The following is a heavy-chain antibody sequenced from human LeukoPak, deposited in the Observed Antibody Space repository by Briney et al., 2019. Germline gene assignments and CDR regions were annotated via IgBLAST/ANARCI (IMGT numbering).Heavy chain of an antibody. CDR1: GYIFTSYW. CDR3: ASQSVGYCSSTSCPDYYYYGMDV. CDR2: IYPGDSDT. D-gene: IGHD2-2*01. V-gene: IGHV5-51*01. Sequence: GESLKISCKGSGYIFTSYWIGWVRQMPGKGLEWMGIIYPGDSDTRYSPSFQGQVTISADKSISTAYLQWSSLKASDTAMYYCASQSVGYCSSTSCPDYYYYGMDVWGQGTTVTVSS. J-gene: IGHJ6*02.